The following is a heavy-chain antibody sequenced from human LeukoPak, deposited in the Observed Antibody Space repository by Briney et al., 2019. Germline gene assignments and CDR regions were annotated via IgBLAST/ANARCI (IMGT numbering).Heavy chain of an antibody. CDR2: IWYDGSNK. Sequence: GGSLRLSCAASGFTFSSYGTHWVRQAPGKGLEWVAVIWYDGSNKYYADSVKGRFTISRDNSKNTLYLQMNSLRAEDTAVYYCARDPFGYTAMAYYFDYWGQGTLVTVSS. CDR3: ARDPFGYTAMAYYFDY. J-gene: IGHJ4*02. D-gene: IGHD5-18*01. CDR1: GFTFSSYG. V-gene: IGHV3-33*01.